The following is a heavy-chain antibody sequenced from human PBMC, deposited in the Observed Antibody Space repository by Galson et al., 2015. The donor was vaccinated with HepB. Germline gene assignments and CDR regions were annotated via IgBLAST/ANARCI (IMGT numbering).Heavy chain of an antibody. CDR3: ARDFVVVPSYYFGY. J-gene: IGHJ4*02. CDR2: IWYDGNTK. CDR1: GYPFTTYW. V-gene: IGHV3-33*01. D-gene: IGHD2-2*01. Sequence: SGAEVKKPGESLKISCKGSGYPFTTYWIGWVRQMAGRGLEWVAVIWYDGNTKYYADSVKGRFTISRDNSNNTLYLQMNSLRAEDTAVYYCARDFVVVPSYYFGYWGQGTLVTVSS.